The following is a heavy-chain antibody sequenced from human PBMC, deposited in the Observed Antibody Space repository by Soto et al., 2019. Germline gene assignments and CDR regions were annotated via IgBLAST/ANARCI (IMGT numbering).Heavy chain of an antibody. CDR1: GFTFSSYA. D-gene: IGHD1-26*01. J-gene: IGHJ6*02. V-gene: IGHV3-30-3*01. Sequence: QVQLVESGGGVVQPGRSLRLSCAASGFTFSSYAMHWVRQAPGKGLEWVAVISYDGSNKYYPDSVKGRFTISRDNSKHTLYLQMNSLRAEDTAVYYCARAAGVRSGSEYYYYYGMDVWGQGTTVTVSS. CDR3: ARAAGVRSGSEYYYYYGMDV. CDR2: ISYDGSNK.